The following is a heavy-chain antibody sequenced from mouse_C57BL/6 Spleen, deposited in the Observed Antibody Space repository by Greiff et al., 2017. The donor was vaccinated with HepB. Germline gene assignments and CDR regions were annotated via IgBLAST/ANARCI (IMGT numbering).Heavy chain of an antibody. CDR3: ARYYYGSDWYFDV. J-gene: IGHJ1*03. CDR1: GYTFTSYT. Sequence: QVQLKESGAELARPGASVKMSCKASGYTFTSYTMHWVKQRPGQGLEWIGYINPSSGYTKYNQKFKDKATLTADKSSSTAYMQLSSLTSEDSAVYYCARYYYGSDWYFDVWGTGTTVTVSS. V-gene: IGHV1-4*01. CDR2: INPSSGYT. D-gene: IGHD1-1*01.